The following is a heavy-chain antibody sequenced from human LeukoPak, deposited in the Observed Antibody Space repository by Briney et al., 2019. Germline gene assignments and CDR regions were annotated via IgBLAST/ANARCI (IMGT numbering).Heavy chain of an antibody. J-gene: IGHJ6*02. CDR1: GYTFTGSY. V-gene: IGHV1-2*02. D-gene: IGHD6-13*01. Sequence: ASVKVSCKASGYTFTGSYMHWVRQAPGQGLEWMGWINPNSGGTNYAQKFQGRVTMTRDTSISTAYMELSRLRSDDTAVYYCARRIAAAIYYYYGMDVWGQGTTVTVSS. CDR3: ARRIAAAIYYYYGMDV. CDR2: INPNSGGT.